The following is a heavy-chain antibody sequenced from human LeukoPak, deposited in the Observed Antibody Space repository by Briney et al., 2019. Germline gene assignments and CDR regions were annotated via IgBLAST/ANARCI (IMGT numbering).Heavy chain of an antibody. J-gene: IGHJ5*02. CDR3: AGSTTGTTNNWFDP. CDR1: GGTFSSYA. Sequence: ASVKVSCKASGGTFSSYAISWVRQAPGQGLEWMGRIIPILGIANYAQKFQGRVTITADKSTGTAYMELSSLRSEDTAVYYCAGSTTGTTNNWFDPWGQGTLVTVSS. CDR2: IIPILGIA. V-gene: IGHV1-69*04. D-gene: IGHD1-1*01.